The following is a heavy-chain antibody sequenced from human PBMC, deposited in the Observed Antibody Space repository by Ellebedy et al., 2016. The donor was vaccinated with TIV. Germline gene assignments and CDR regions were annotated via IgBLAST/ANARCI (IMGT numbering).Heavy chain of an antibody. CDR3: ARAGRTELWSLDV. CDR1: GFSVSSND. J-gene: IGHJ6*02. V-gene: IGHV3-66*01. CDR2: ISSGGST. D-gene: IGHD5-18*01. Sequence: GGSLRLSXAASGFSVSSNDMSWVRQAPGKGLEWVSVISSGGSTFYADSVKVRFTISRDNSKNTLNLQMNSLRVEDTAVYYCARAGRTELWSLDVWGQGTTVSVSS.